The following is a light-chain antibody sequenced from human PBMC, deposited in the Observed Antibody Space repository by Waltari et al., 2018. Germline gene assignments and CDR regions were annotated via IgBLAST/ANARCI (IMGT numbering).Light chain of an antibody. CDR3: AAWDDSLSGPWV. CDR1: SSNIGSNY. V-gene: IGLV1-47*01. Sequence: TISCSGSSSNIGSNYVYWYQQPPGTAPKLLIYRNNQRTSGVPARFSGSKSGTSASLAISGLRSEDEADYYCAAWDDSLSGPWVFGGGTKLTVL. J-gene: IGLJ3*02. CDR2: RNN.